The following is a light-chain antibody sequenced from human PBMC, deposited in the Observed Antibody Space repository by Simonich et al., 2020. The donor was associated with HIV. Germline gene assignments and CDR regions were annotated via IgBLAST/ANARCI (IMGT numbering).Light chain of an antibody. Sequence: QSVLTQPPSVSGAPGQRVTISCTGSSSNIGAGYDVHWYQQLPGTAPKLLIYGNNNRPSGVPDRISGSKSGTSASLAITGLQPEDEADYHCQSYDSSLSGWVFGGGTKLTVL. V-gene: IGLV1-40*01. CDR2: GNN. J-gene: IGLJ3*02. CDR1: SSNIGAGYD. CDR3: QSYDSSLSGWV.